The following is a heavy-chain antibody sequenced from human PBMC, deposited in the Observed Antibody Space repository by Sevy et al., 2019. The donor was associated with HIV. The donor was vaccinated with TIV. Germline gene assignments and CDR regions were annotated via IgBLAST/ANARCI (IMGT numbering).Heavy chain of an antibody. CDR3: ARAGGSWALRY. J-gene: IGHJ4*02. D-gene: IGHD1-26*01. V-gene: IGHV3-11*01. Sequence: GGSLRLSCAASGFIFSDYYMNWIRQAPGKGVEWVSYISGSGNTIYYTDSVKGRFTISRDNAKDSLYLQMNSLRAEDTAVYYCARAGGSWALRYWGQRSLVTVSS. CDR1: GFIFSDYY. CDR2: ISGSGNTI.